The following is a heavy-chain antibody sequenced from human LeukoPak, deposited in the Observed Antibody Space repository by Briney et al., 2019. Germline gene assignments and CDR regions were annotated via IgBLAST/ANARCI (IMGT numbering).Heavy chain of an antibody. J-gene: IGHJ4*02. CDR3: AKGLRFFMGTGAFDY. CDR1: GFTFSSYA. Sequence: GGSLRLSCAASGFTFSSYAMSWVRQAPGKGLEWVSAISGSGGSTYCADPVKGRFTISRDNSKNTLYLQMNSLRAEDTAVYYCAKGLRFFMGTGAFDYWGQGTLVTVSS. CDR2: ISGSGGST. V-gene: IGHV3-23*01. D-gene: IGHD3-3*01.